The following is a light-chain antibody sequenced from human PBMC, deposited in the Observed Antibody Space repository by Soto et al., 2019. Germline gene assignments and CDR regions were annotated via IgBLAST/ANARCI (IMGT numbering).Light chain of an antibody. CDR3: SSSTSSTFGV. J-gene: IGLJ1*01. CDR1: SSDVGGYNY. V-gene: IGLV2-14*03. CDR2: DVS. Sequence: QSVLTQPASVSGSPGQSITISCTGTSSDVGGYNYVSWYQQHPGEAPKIIIYDVSSRPSGVSYRFSGSKSGNTASLTISGLQSEDEADYYCSSSTSSTFGVFGTGTKLTVL.